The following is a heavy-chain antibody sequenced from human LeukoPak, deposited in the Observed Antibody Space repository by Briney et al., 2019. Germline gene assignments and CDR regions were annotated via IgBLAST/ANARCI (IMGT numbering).Heavy chain of an antibody. CDR2: ISGSGGST. V-gene: IGHV3-23*01. D-gene: IGHD3-3*01. CDR3: AKVSIFGVASHFDY. CDR1: GFTFSSYA. Sequence: GGSLRLSCAASGFTFSSYAMSWVRQAPGEGLEWVSAISGSGGSTYYADSVKGRFTISRDNSKNTLYLQMNSLRAEDTAVYYCAKVSIFGVASHFDYWGQGTLVTVSS. J-gene: IGHJ4*02.